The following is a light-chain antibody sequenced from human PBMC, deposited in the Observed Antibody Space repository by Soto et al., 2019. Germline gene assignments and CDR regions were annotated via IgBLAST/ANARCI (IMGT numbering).Light chain of an antibody. CDR1: QSVSSN. V-gene: IGKV3-15*01. CDR2: GAS. CDR3: QQYNNWPPWT. J-gene: IGKJ1*01. Sequence: EIVMTQSPATLSVSPGERATLSCRASQSVSSNLARYQQKPGQAPRLLIYGASTRATGIPARFSGSGSGTDFTLTISSLQSEDFAVYYCQQYNNWPPWTFGQGTKVVIK.